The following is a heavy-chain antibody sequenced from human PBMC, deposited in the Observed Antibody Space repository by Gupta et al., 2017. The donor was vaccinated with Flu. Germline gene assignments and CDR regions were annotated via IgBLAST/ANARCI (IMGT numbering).Heavy chain of an antibody. CDR1: GFTFSSYA. J-gene: IGHJ4*02. V-gene: IGHV3-23*01. D-gene: IGHD1-26*01. CDR3: AKEPTPSGSYFTAGGDY. CDR2: ISGSGGST. Sequence: EVQLLESGGGLVQPGGSLRLSCAASGFTFSSYAMSWVRQAPGKGLEWVSAISGSGGSTYYADSVKGRFTISRDNSKNTLYLQMNSLRAEDTAVYYCAKEPTPSGSYFTAGGDYWGQGTLVTVSS.